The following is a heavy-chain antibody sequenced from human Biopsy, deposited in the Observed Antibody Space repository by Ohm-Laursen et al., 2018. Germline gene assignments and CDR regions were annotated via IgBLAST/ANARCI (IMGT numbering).Heavy chain of an antibody. D-gene: IGHD2-8*01. V-gene: IGHV1-2*02. CDR2: INCKTGAT. CDR3: ARDPLNGHKHFDY. Sequence: SVTVSCKASSYTFTDYNIHWMRQAPGHGLEWLGYINCKTGATKYAQKFQGTVTMTRDTSISTAYLALGTLRSADTAIYYCARDPLNGHKHFDYWGQGSLVTVSS. J-gene: IGHJ4*02. CDR1: SYTFTDYN.